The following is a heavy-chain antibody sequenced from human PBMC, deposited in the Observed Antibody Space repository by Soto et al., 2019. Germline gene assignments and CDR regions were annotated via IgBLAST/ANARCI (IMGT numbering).Heavy chain of an antibody. CDR2: INPSARSA. CDR1: GYTFTNYY. D-gene: IGHD1-1*01. J-gene: IGHJ4*02. CDR3: ARDNSAANGVLDH. V-gene: IGHV1-46*04. Sequence: AASVKVSFKASGYTFTNYYLHRVRQAPGQGLEWVGMINPSARSASYAQKLRGRLTMDRDTSTTTVYMELSRLTSEDTAVYYCARDNSAANGVLDHWGLGTLVTVSS.